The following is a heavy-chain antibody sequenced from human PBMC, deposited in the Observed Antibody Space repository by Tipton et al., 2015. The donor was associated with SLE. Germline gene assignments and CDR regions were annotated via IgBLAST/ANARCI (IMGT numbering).Heavy chain of an antibody. Sequence: QLVQSGAEVKKPGESLKISCEGSGYSFTTYWIAWVRQMPGKGLEYMGVIYPGDSDSTYSPSFQSRVTISADKSISTAYLQWSSLKASDTAMYYCATPGIAAADAFDIWGQGTMVTVSS. D-gene: IGHD6-13*01. V-gene: IGHV5-51*01. CDR1: GYSFTTYW. J-gene: IGHJ3*02. CDR2: IYPGDSDS. CDR3: ATPGIAAADAFDI.